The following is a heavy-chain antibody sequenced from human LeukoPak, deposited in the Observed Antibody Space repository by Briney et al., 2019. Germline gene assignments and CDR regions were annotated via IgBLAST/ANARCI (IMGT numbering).Heavy chain of an antibody. D-gene: IGHD2-15*01. Sequence: SETLSLTCAVSGFSISSGYYWVLVRQPPGKGVEWIGSIYHSGSTYYNPSLKSRVTISVDTSKNQFSLKLSSVTAADTAVYYCARGGAATGNFDYWGQGTLVTVSS. CDR3: ARGGAATGNFDY. CDR1: GFSISSGYY. CDR2: IYHSGST. J-gene: IGHJ4*02. V-gene: IGHV4-38-2*01.